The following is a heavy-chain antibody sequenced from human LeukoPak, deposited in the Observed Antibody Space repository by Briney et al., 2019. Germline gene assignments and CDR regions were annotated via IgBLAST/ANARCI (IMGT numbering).Heavy chain of an antibody. Sequence: PGGSLRLSCAASGFTFSSYAMHWVRQAPGKGLEWVAVISYDGSNKYYADSVKGRFTISRDNSKNTLYLQMNSLRAEDTAVYYCARVVVPAAPPYYWGQGTLVTVSS. CDR3: ARVVVPAAPPYY. J-gene: IGHJ4*02. D-gene: IGHD2-2*01. CDR2: ISYDGSNK. CDR1: GFTFSSYA. V-gene: IGHV3-30*04.